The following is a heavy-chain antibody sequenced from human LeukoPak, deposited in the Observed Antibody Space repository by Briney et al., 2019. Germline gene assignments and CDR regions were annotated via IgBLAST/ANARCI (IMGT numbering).Heavy chain of an antibody. CDR3: ASTAAASPNYGMDV. CDR2: INHSGST. CDR1: GGSFSGYY. V-gene: IGHV4-34*01. D-gene: IGHD6-13*01. Sequence: SETLSLTCAVYGGSFSGYYWSWIRQPPGKGLEWIGEINHSGSTNYNPSLKSRVTLSVDTSKNQFSLKLSSVTAADTAVYYCASTAAASPNYGMDVWGQGTTVTVSS. J-gene: IGHJ6*02.